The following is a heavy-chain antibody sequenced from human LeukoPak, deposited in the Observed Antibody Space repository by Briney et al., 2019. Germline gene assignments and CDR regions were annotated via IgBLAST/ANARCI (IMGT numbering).Heavy chain of an antibody. CDR1: GFTFSDYY. Sequence: GGSLRLSCAASGFTFSDYYMSWIRQAPGKGLEWVSYISSSSSYTNYADSVKGRFTISRDNAKNSLYLQMNSLRAEDTAVYYCARVSYGSSWSDYWGQGTLVTVSS. V-gene: IGHV3-11*05. CDR3: ARVSYGSSWSDY. J-gene: IGHJ4*02. D-gene: IGHD6-13*01. CDR2: ISSSSSYT.